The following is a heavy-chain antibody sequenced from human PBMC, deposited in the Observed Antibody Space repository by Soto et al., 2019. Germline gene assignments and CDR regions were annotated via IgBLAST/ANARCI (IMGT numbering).Heavy chain of an antibody. J-gene: IGHJ4*02. CDR3: VRDSGAKLSSS. Sequence: GASVKVSCKASGGTFSSYRINWVRRAPGEGLEWVGGIVPIRRSADYAQKFRGRVTISADDSARTTYLELSSLKSQDTAVYYCVRDSGAKLSSSWGQGTLVTVSS. CDR1: GGTFSSYR. V-gene: IGHV1-69*13. CDR2: IVPIRRSA. D-gene: IGHD6-13*01.